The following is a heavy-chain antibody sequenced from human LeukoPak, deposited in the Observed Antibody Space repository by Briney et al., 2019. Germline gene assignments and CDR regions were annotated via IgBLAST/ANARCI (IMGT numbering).Heavy chain of an antibody. Sequence: GGSLRLSCAASGFTFSSYEMNWVPQAPGKGLEWVSYISTGGSTIYYADSVKGRFTISRDNAKNAAYMAMNSLGTEDTAVYYWARDFDPWGQGTLVTVSS. CDR2: ISTGGSTI. CDR1: GFTFSSYE. CDR3: ARDFDP. J-gene: IGHJ5*02. V-gene: IGHV3-48*03.